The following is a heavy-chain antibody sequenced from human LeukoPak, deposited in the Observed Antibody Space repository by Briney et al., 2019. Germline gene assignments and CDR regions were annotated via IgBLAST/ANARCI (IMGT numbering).Heavy chain of an antibody. CDR2: INSRSNYI. CDR3: ARDKVSVRPALDY. CDR1: GFTFSNHN. V-gene: IGHV3-21*01. Sequence: GGSLRLSCEASGFTFSNHNMNWARQAPGKGLEWVSSINSRSNYIYYADSVKGRFTISRDNAKESLYLQMNSLRAEDTALYFCARDKVSVRPALDYWGQGTLVIVSS. D-gene: IGHD2-15*01. J-gene: IGHJ4*02.